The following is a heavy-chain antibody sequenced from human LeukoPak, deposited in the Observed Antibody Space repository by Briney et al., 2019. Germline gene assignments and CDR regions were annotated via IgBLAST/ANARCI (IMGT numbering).Heavy chain of an antibody. J-gene: IGHJ5*02. CDR3: ARVRLANNWFDP. D-gene: IGHD5-12*01. CDR2: IDNAGSIT. V-gene: IGHV3-74*03. CDR1: GFTFSNYW. Sequence: GGSLRLSCAASGFTFSNYWIHWVRQAPGKGLVWVSRIDNAGSITTYADSVKGRFTISRDNAKNTLYLQMNSLRAEDTAVYYCARVRLANNWFDPWGQGTLVTVSS.